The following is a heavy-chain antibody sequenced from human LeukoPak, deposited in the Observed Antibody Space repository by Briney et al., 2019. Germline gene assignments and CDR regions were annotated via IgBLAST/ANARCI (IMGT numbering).Heavy chain of an antibody. CDR1: GYTFTSYG. J-gene: IGHJ4*02. D-gene: IGHD2-21*02. V-gene: IGHV1-18*01. CDR3: ARSLLHCGGDCYSFDY. CDR2: ISAYNGNT. Sequence: ASVKVSCKASGYTFTSYGISWVRQAPGQGLEWMGWISAYNGNTNYAQKLQGRVTMTRDTSTSTVYMELSSLRSEDTAVYYCARSLLHCGGDCYSFDYWGQGTLVTVSS.